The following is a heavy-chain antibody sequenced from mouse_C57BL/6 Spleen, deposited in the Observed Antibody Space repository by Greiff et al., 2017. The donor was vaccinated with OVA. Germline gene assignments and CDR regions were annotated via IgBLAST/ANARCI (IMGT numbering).Heavy chain of an antibody. CDR2: IYPGSGST. D-gene: IGHD1-1*01. Sequence: QVQLQQPGAELVKPGASVKMSCKASGYTFTSYWITWVKQRPGQGLEWIGDIYPGSGSTNYNEKFKSKATLTVDTSSSTAYMQLSSLTSEDSAVYYCAREGVVANYFDYWGQGTTLTVSS. V-gene: IGHV1-55*01. CDR3: AREGVVANYFDY. CDR1: GYTFTSYW. J-gene: IGHJ2*01.